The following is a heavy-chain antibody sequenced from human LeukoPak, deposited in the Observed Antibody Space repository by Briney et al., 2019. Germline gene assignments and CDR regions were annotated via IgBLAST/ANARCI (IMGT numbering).Heavy chain of an antibody. Sequence: PGGSLRLSCAASGFTVSSNYMSWVRQAPGKGLEWVSVIYSGGSTYYADSVKGRFTISRDNSKNTLYVQMNSLRVEDTAVYYCAKDRRGGSYYAATLDIWGQGTVVTVSS. CDR1: GFTVSSNY. CDR3: AKDRRGGSYYAATLDI. D-gene: IGHD1-26*01. V-gene: IGHV3-53*01. J-gene: IGHJ3*02. CDR2: IYSGGST.